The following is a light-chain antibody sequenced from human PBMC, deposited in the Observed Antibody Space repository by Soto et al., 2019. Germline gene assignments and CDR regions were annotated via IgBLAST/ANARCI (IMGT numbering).Light chain of an antibody. CDR3: QQYNSYSPLT. J-gene: IGKJ4*01. V-gene: IGKV1-5*01. Sequence: DIQMTQSPSTLSASVGDRVTITCRASQSISSWLAWYQQKPGKAPKLLIYDASSLESGVPSRFSGSGSGTEFELTITSLQPDDFATYYCQQYNSYSPLTFGGGTKVEIK. CDR1: QSISSW. CDR2: DAS.